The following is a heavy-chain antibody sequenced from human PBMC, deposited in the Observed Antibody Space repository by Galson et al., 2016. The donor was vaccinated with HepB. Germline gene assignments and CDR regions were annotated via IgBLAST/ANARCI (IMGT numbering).Heavy chain of an antibody. V-gene: IGHV3-66*04. Sequence: SLRLSCAVSGLSVNSLNMNWVRQAPGKGLECVSVTHDGGNTYYSDSVKGRFTISRDSSQNSLSLQMSSLRAEDTAVYYCARQISPWGLDVWGQGTTVTVSS. CDR1: GLSVNSLN. J-gene: IGHJ6*02. D-gene: IGHD2/OR15-2a*01. CDR3: ARQISPWGLDV. CDR2: THDGGNT.